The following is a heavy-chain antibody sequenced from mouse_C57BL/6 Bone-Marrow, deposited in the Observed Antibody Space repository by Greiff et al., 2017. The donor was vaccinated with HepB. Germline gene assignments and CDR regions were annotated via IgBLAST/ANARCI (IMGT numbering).Heavy chain of an antibody. CDR3: DYYGSSYGNY. CDR1: GYTFTSYW. V-gene: IGHV1-69*01. J-gene: IGHJ2*01. Sequence: QVQLQQPGAELVMPGASVKLSCKASGYTFTSYWMHWVKQRPGQGLEWIGEIDPSDSYTNYNQKFKGKSTLTVDKSSSTAYMQLSSLTSEDSAVYYWDYYGSSYGNYWGQGTTLTVSS. CDR2: IDPSDSYT. D-gene: IGHD1-1*01.